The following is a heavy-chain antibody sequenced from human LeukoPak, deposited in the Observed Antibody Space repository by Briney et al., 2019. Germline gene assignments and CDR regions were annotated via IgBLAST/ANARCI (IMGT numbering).Heavy chain of an antibody. CDR1: GFTFSTYA. CDR2: ISGSDPGT. CDR3: AKGNAGHCTGTTCYPFDY. V-gene: IGHV3-23*01. D-gene: IGHD2-2*01. J-gene: IGHJ4*02. Sequence: GGSLRLSCAASGFTFSTYAMSYVRQVPGTGLEWVSAISGSDPGTYYADSVKGRFTISRDNSRNTLHLQMNSLRVEDTAIYYCAKGNAGHCTGTTCYPFDYWGQGTLVTVSS.